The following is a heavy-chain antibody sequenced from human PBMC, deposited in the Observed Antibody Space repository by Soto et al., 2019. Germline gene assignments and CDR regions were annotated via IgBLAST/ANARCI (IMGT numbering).Heavy chain of an antibody. D-gene: IGHD5-18*01. V-gene: IGHV3-30*03. J-gene: IGHJ3*01. Sequence: QVQLVESGGGVVQPGRSLRLSCAASGFTFSNYGMQWVRQAPGKGLEWVAVVSRDGFTKFYAGSVKGRFTISRDNSKNALDLQVNSLIPEDTAVSYCVTEWHSDGYGAAFEVWGPGTMVTVSS. CDR1: GFTFSNYG. CDR2: VSRDGFTK. CDR3: VTEWHSDGYGAAFEV.